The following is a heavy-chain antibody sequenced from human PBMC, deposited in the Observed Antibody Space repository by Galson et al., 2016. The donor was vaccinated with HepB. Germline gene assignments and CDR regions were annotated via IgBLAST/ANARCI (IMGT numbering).Heavy chain of an antibody. D-gene: IGHD3-22*01. CDR3: ARERGNYAFFDY. V-gene: IGHV1-18*01. CDR1: GYEFADYG. CDR2: VNTYNGIT. Sequence: VKVSCKAFGYEFADYGITWVRQAPGQGLEWMGWVNTYNGITQYAQKFQGRVTMSADTSTTTAYMELRSLKFDDTAVYYCARERGNYAFFDYWGQGTLVAVSS. J-gene: IGHJ4*02.